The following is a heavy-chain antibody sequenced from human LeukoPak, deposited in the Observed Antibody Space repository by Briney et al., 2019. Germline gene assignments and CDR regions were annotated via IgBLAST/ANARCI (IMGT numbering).Heavy chain of an antibody. D-gene: IGHD3-3*01. CDR2: ISVSGGSP. J-gene: IGHJ5*02. CDR1: GFTFSSYA. V-gene: IGHV3-23*01. Sequence: GGSLRLSCAASGFTFSSYAMRWGRQAPGKGLDWVSTISVSGGSPNYADSVKGRFTISRDNSKNTLFLQMNSLRAEDTALYYCAKGLREYDFWSGYATWGQGTLVTVSS. CDR3: AKGLREYDFWSGYAT.